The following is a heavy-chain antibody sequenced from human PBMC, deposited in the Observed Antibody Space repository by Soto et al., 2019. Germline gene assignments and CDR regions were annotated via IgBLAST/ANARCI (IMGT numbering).Heavy chain of an antibody. J-gene: IGHJ5*02. V-gene: IGHV2-5*02. CDR2: IYWDDDK. CDR3: AHRRTIFGVVTHNWFDP. D-gene: IGHD3-3*01. Sequence: QITLKESGPTLVKPTQTLTLTCTFSGFSLSTSGVGVGWIRQPPGKALEWLALIYWDDDKRYSPSLKSRLTITKDPSKHQVVLTMTNMDPVDTATYYCAHRRTIFGVVTHNWFDPWGQGTLVTVSS. CDR1: GFSLSTSGVG.